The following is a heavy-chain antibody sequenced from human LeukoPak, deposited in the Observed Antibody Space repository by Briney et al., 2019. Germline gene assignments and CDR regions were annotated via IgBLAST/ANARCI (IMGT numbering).Heavy chain of an antibody. D-gene: IGHD3-16*02. V-gene: IGHV1-18*01. CDR1: GYTFISYG. Sequence: ASVKVSCKASGYTFISYGITWVRQAPGQGLEWMRWISPYYRNTNYAQKLQGRVTMTTDTSTSTAYMELRSLRSDDTAVYYCARARGSYQYYFDYWGQGTLVTVSS. CDR3: ARARGSYQYYFDY. J-gene: IGHJ4*02. CDR2: ISPYYRNT.